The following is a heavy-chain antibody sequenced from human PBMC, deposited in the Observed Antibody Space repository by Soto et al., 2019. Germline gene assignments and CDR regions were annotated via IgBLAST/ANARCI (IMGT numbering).Heavy chain of an antibody. Sequence: SLRLSCAVFGFTFFDNGRHLVRQAPEKGLEWVSGINWKSDIGYADSVKGRFTISRDNAENSLYLQMNSLRAEDTALYYCAISQDRGGRTTFIYWGQGTQVTVSS. CDR2: INWKSDI. J-gene: IGHJ4*02. CDR1: GFTFFDNG. CDR3: AISQDRGGRTTFIY. V-gene: IGHV3-9*01. D-gene: IGHD3-16*01.